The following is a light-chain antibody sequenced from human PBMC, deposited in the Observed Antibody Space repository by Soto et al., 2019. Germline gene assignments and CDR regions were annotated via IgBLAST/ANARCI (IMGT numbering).Light chain of an antibody. CDR1: QSVLYSSNNKNY. V-gene: IGKV4-1*01. CDR3: QQYYTTPLT. J-gene: IGKJ4*01. CDR2: WAS. Sequence: DIVMTQSPDSLAVSLGERATINCKSSQSVLYSSNNKNYLAWYQLKPGQPPKLLIYWASTRESGVPERFSGXXXXXXXXXXISSLQAEDVAIYYCQQYYTTPLTFGGGTRVEIK.